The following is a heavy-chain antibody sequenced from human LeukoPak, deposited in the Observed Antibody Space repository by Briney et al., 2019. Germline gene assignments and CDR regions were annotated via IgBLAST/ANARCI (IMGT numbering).Heavy chain of an antibody. CDR3: AGNTWRDAGPVFDL. CDR2: ISIASHFT. Sequence: GGSLRLSCAASGFPFTDYYMSWIRQAPGKGLEWVSYISIASHFTKYADSVKGRFTISRDDAKNSLYLQMNSLRAEDTAVYFCAGNTWRDAGPVFDLWGKGKRGAVSS. J-gene: IGHJ3*01. D-gene: IGHD2-2*02. V-gene: IGHV3-11*06. CDR1: GFPFTDYY.